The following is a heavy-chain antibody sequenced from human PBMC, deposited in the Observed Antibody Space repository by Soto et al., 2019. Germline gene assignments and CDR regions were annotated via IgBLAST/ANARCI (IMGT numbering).Heavy chain of an antibody. CDR1: GFTFSDYY. CDR2: IYYSGST. CDR3: ARGSWFDP. V-gene: IGHV4-59*01. Sequence: GSLSLSCAASGFTFSDYYMSWIRQAPGKGLEWIGYIYYSGSTNYNPSLKSRVTISVDTSKNQFSLKLSSVTAADTAVYYCARGSWFDPWGQGTLVTVPQ. J-gene: IGHJ5*02.